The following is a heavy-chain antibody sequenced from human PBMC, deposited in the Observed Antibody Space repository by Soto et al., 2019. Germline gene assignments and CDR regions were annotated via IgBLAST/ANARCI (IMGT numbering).Heavy chain of an antibody. CDR1: GFTFSNYD. CDR2: ISGSGNKT. J-gene: IGHJ4*01. D-gene: IGHD4-17*01. Sequence: EVQLVESGGGLVQPGGSLRLSCGASGFTFSNYDMSWVRQAPGKGLEWVATISGSGNKTYYADSVKGRFTISRDNSKDTQSLQMSSLSAEDPDIYYCSKDHRAFFDGAGEHGALDYWGHGTLVTVSS. CDR3: SKDHRAFFDGAGEHGALDY. V-gene: IGHV3-23*04.